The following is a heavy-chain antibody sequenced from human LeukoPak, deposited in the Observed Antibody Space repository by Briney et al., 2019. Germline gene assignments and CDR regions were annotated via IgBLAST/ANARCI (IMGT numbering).Heavy chain of an antibody. Sequence: GGSLRLSCAASGFTFRNHWMHWVRQAPGKGLVWVSRMNTDGSDIAYADSVKGRFTISRDNSKNTLYLQMNSLRAEDTAVYYCARDSYTSGDYWGQGTLATVSS. J-gene: IGHJ4*02. CDR3: ARDSYTSGDY. V-gene: IGHV3-74*01. CDR2: MNTDGSDI. D-gene: IGHD3-22*01. CDR1: GFTFRNHW.